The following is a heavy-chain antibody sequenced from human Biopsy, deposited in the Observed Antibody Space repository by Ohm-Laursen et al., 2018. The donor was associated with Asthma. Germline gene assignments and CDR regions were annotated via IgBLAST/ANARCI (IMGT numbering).Heavy chain of an antibody. CDR3: ARGYSGSDRIVYYYSGLEV. J-gene: IGHJ6*02. CDR1: GDSFSNYA. Sequence: ASVKVSCKVSGDSFSNYAFSWVRQAPGQGLEWMGGLIPVLGTPDHAQMFEGRVTITADESTSTAYMELSSLSSEDTAVYYCARGYSGSDRIVYYYSGLEVWGQGTTVTVSS. V-gene: IGHV1-69*13. CDR2: LIPVLGTP. D-gene: IGHD5-12*01.